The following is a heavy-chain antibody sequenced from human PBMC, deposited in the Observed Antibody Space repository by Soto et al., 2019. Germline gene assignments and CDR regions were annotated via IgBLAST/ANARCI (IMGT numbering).Heavy chain of an antibody. D-gene: IGHD5-12*01. V-gene: IGHV4-34*01. J-gene: IGHJ4*02. CDR3: GRGRGYRRFVDY. CDR1: VPSFTSYY. Sequence: QVQLYQWGAGLLKASETLSLTCNVSVPSFTSYYWTWVRQAPGKGLEWIGEGNHRGDNTYNPSLGSRVAISVDTSKNEFSLRSTSVTGGDTGVYFCGRGRGYRRFVDYWGQGTLVTVTS. CDR2: GNHRGDN.